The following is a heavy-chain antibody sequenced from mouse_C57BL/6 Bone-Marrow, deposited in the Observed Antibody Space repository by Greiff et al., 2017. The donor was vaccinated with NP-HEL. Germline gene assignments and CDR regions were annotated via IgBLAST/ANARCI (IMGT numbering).Heavy chain of an antibody. J-gene: IGHJ1*03. CDR3: ARSVIYYDYDGGYFDV. D-gene: IGHD2-4*01. V-gene: IGHV1-81*01. CDR1: GYTFTSYG. CDR2: IYPRSGNT. Sequence: QVQLKESGAELARPGASVKLSCKASGYTFTSYGISWVKQRTGQGLEWIGEIYPRSGNTYYNEKFKGKATLTADKSSSTAYMELRSLTSEDSAVYFCARSVIYYDYDGGYFDVWGTGTTVTVSS.